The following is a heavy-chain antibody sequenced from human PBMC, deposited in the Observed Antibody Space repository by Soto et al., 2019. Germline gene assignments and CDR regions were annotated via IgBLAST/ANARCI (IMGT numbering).Heavy chain of an antibody. V-gene: IGHV4-31*03. Sequence: SETLSLTCTVSGGSISSGGYYWSWIRQHPGKGLVWIGYIYYSGSTYYNPSLKSRVTISVDTSKNQFSLKLSSVTAADTAVYYCARDLRVQLWPRPFLYGMDVWGQGTAVTVSS. J-gene: IGHJ6*02. CDR3: ARDLRVQLWPRPFLYGMDV. CDR2: IYYSGST. CDR1: GGSISSGGYY. D-gene: IGHD5-18*01.